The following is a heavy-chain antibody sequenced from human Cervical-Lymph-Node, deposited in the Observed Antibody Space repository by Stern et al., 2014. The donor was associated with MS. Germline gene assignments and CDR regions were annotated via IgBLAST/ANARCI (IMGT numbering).Heavy chain of an antibody. V-gene: IGHV4-31*03. CDR1: GGSISSGGFY. D-gene: IGHD3-3*01. CDR2: IYYSGST. CDR3: ARVAYDFWSGYYSIDY. J-gene: IGHJ4*02. Sequence: QVQLQESGPGLVQPSQTLSLTCTVSGGSISSGGFYWSWIRQHPGKGLVWIGYIYYSGSTYYNPSLKSRVTISVDTSKNQFSLKLSSVTAADTAVYYCARVAYDFWSGYYSIDYWGQGTLVTVSS.